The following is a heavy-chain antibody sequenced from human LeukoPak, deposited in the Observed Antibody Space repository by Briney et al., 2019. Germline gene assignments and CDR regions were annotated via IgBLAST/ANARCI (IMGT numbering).Heavy chain of an antibody. CDR2: INPNDGDT. D-gene: IGHD2-2*01. CDR1: GYTFTDYY. J-gene: IGHJ4*02. CDR3: ARANFLYCSSTTCLFDY. V-gene: IGHV1-2*02. Sequence: GASVKVFCKASGYTFTDYYMHWARQAPGQGFEWMGWINPNDGDTNYAQKFQGRVTMTRDTSISTAHMEVSRLRSDDTAVYYCARANFLYCSSTTCLFDYWGQGTLVTVSS.